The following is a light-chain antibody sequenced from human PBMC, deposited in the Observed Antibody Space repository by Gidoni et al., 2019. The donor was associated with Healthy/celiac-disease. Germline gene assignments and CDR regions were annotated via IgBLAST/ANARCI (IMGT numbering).Light chain of an antibody. CDR3: QSYDSSNLYV. CDR2: EDN. CDR1: SGSIASNY. Sequence: NFMLTQHHSVSESPGKTVTISCTGSSGSIASNYVQWYQQRPGSAPTTVIYEDNPRPSGVPDRFSGSIDSSSNSASLTISGLKTEDEADYYCQSYDSSNLYVFGTGTKVTVL. V-gene: IGLV6-57*02. J-gene: IGLJ1*01.